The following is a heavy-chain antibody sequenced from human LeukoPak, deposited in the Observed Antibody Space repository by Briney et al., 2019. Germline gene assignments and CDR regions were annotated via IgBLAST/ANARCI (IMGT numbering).Heavy chain of an antibody. J-gene: IGHJ4*02. CDR2: VSTGGGTT. CDR1: GFTFSSYA. Sequence: GSLRLSCAASGFTFSSYAMSWVRQAPGKGLEWVSAVSTGGGTTSYADSVKGRFTISRDNSKNTLSLQVHSLRAEDTAVYYCAAGKYFFDYWGQGALVTVSS. D-gene: IGHD1-1*01. CDR3: AAGKYFFDY. V-gene: IGHV3-23*01.